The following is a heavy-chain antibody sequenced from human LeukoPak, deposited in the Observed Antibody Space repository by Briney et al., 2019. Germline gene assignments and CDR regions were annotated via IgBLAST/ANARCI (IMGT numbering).Heavy chain of an antibody. Sequence: SEILSLTCTVSGGSISSYYWSWIRQSPGKGLEWIGYIYYTETSYNPSLESRVTISADTSKNQFSLKLYSVTAADTAVYYCATRKLGNDYWGQGTLVTVSS. CDR1: GGSISSYY. V-gene: IGHV4-59*01. D-gene: IGHD7-27*01. CDR3: ATRKLGNDY. CDR2: IYYTET. J-gene: IGHJ4*02.